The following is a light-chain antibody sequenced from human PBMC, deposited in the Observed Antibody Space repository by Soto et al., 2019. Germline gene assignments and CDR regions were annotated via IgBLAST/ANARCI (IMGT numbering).Light chain of an antibody. CDR1: QDVSNY. CDR2: DAS. CDR3: QQYNSYSQT. V-gene: IGKV1-5*01. Sequence: DIQMTQSPSSLSSSVGDRVTITCEASQDVSNYLNWYQQKLGKAPKLLIYDASSLESGVPSRFSGSGSGTEFTLTISSLQPDDFATYYCQQYNSYSQTFGQGTKVDIK. J-gene: IGKJ1*01.